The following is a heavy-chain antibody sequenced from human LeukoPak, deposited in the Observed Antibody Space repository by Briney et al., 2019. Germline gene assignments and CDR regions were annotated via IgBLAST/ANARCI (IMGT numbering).Heavy chain of an antibody. V-gene: IGHV3-30*04. D-gene: IGHD3-3*01. Sequence: GGSLRLSCAASGFTFSSYAMHWVRQAPGKGLEWVAVISYDGSNKYYADSVKGRFTISRDNSKNTLYLQMNSLRAEDTAVYYCARDEPYYDFWSGYSPDGFDIWGQGTMVTVSS. J-gene: IGHJ3*02. CDR2: ISYDGSNK. CDR3: ARDEPYYDFWSGYSPDGFDI. CDR1: GFTFSSYA.